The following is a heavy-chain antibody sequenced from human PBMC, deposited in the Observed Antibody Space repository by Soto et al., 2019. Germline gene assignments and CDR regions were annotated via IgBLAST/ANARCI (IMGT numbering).Heavy chain of an antibody. CDR3: ARDRALNNAALTMAY. Sequence: QVQLVQSGAEVRKPGSSVKVSCKISGDSFSSYIISWVRQAPGQGLEWLGRIIPFASIPNYAQKFQGRLTITADKSTSTAYMDLSSLRSDDTAVYFCARDRALNNAALTMAYWGQGTLVTVSS. CDR1: GDSFSSYI. D-gene: IGHD3-10*01. V-gene: IGHV1-69*08. J-gene: IGHJ4*02. CDR2: IIPFASIP.